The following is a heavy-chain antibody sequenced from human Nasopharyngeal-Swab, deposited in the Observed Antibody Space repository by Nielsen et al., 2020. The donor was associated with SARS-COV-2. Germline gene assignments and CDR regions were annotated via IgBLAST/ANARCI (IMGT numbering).Heavy chain of an antibody. V-gene: IGHV3-21*05. CDR3: ARSGVAMVRGVISPCAFDI. CDR2: IGGDGNYK. D-gene: IGHD3-10*01. CDR1: GFAFSSYS. J-gene: IGHJ3*02. Sequence: GESLKISCAASGFAFSSYSMNWFRQAPGKGLEWISYIGGDGNYKQYADSVEGRLTISRDNAKNSLYLQVNSLRAEDTAVYYCARSGVAMVRGVISPCAFDIWGQGTMVTVSS.